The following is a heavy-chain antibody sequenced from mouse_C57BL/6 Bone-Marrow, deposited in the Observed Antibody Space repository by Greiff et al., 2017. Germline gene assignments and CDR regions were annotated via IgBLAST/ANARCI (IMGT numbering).Heavy chain of an antibody. D-gene: IGHD1-1*01. CDR1: GFNIKDDY. J-gene: IGHJ3*01. CDR2: IDPENGDT. V-gene: IGHV14-4*01. Sequence: VQLQQSGAELVRPGASVKLSCTASGFNIKDDYMHWVKQRPEQGLEWIGWIDPENGDTEYASKFQGKATITADTSSNTAYLQLSSLTSEDTAVYYCTPYGPPFAYWGQVTLVTVSA. CDR3: TPYGPPFAY.